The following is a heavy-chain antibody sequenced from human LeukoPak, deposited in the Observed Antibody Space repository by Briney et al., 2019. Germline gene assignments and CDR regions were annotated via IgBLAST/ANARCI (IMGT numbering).Heavy chain of an antibody. J-gene: IGHJ6*03. Sequence: ASVKVSCKASGGTFSSYAISWVRQAPGQGLEWMGGITPIFGTANYAQKFQGRVTITADESTSTAYMELSSLRSEDTAVYYCARVHYYDSGVPGNNYYYYYMDVWGTGTTVTISS. CDR3: ARVHYYDSGVPGNNYYYYYMDV. CDR1: GGTFSSYA. CDR2: ITPIFGTA. V-gene: IGHV1-69*13. D-gene: IGHD3-22*01.